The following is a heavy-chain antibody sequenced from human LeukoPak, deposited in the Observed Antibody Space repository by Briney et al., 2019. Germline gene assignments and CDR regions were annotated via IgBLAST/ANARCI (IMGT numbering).Heavy chain of an antibody. CDR1: GGTFSSYA. D-gene: IGHD3-16*02. J-gene: IGHJ4*02. CDR2: IIPIFGTA. Sequence: GASVKVSCKASGGTFSSYAISWVRQAPGQGLEWMGGIIPIFGTANYAQKFQGRVTMTRDTSTTTVYMELSSLRSEDTAVYYCARTFWGSFRMRNYYFDYWGRGTLVTVSS. CDR3: ARTFWGSFRMRNYYFDY. V-gene: IGHV1-69*05.